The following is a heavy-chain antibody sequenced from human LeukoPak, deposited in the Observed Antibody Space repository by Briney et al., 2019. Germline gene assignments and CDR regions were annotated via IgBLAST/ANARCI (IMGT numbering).Heavy chain of an antibody. CDR3: ARDTPRRYTAMNQRYDY. D-gene: IGHD5-18*01. CDR2: INPNSGDT. J-gene: IGHJ4*02. CDR1: GYLFTGFY. Sequence: GASVKVSCKTSGYLFTGFYIHWVRQVPGQGLEWMGWINPNSGDTKSAPKFQGRVTMTRDTSISTAYMELSRLRSDDTAVYYCARDTPRRYTAMNQRYDYWGQGTLVTVSS. V-gene: IGHV1-2*02.